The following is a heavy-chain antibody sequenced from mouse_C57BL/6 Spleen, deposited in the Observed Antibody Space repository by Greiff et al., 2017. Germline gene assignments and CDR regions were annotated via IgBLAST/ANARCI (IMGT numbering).Heavy chain of an antibody. D-gene: IGHD1-1*01. Sequence: QVQLKESGAELVRPGASVKMSCKASGYTFTSYNMHWVKQTPRQGLEWIGAIYPGNGDTSYNQKFMGKATLTVDKSSSTAYMQLSSLTSEDSAVYFCARSSHYYGSSYWYFDVWGTGTTVTVSS. J-gene: IGHJ1*03. V-gene: IGHV1-12*01. CDR1: GYTFTSYN. CDR3: ARSSHYYGSSYWYFDV. CDR2: IYPGNGDT.